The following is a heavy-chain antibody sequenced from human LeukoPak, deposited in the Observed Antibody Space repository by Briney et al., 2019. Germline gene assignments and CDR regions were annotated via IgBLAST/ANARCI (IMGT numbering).Heavy chain of an antibody. J-gene: IGHJ5*02. V-gene: IGHV4-61*02. CDR2: IYTSGST. CDR3: ARDPWLVGGWFDP. CDR1: GGSIRSGSYY. Sequence: SQTLSLTCTVSGGSIRSGSYYWRWIRQPAGKGLEWIGRIYTSGSTNYNPSLKSRVTISVDTSKNQFSLKLSSVTAADTAVYYCARDPWLVGGWFDPWGQGTLVTVSS. D-gene: IGHD6-19*01.